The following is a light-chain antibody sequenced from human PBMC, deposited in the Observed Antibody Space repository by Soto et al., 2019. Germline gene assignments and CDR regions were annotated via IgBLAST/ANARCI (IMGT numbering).Light chain of an antibody. CDR1: QSVSSSV. CDR2: GAS. J-gene: IGKJ2*01. V-gene: IGKV3-20*01. CDR3: QHCGDSTYT. Sequence: EIVLTQTPGTLSLSPGERATLSCRASQSVSSSVLAWYQQNPGQAPRLLIYGASSRATGIPDRFSGSGSGTDFTLTISRLEPEDFAVYYCQHCGDSTYTFGQGTKLEIK.